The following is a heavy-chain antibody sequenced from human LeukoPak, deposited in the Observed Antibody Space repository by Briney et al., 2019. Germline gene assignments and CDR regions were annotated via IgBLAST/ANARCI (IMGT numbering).Heavy chain of an antibody. J-gene: IGHJ6*02. Sequence: VGSLRLSCAASGFTFSDHYMSWLRQVPGKGLEWVSYISTSGTYTNYADSVRGRFTISRDNAKNSLYLQMNSLRAEDTAVYYCARGHYGLDVWGQGTTVTVSS. CDR2: ISTSGTYT. CDR3: ARGHYGLDV. V-gene: IGHV3-11*03. CDR1: GFTFSDHY.